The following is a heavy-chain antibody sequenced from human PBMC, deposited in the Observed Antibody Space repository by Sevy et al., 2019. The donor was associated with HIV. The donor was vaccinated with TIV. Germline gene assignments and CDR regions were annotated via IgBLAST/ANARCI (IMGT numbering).Heavy chain of an antibody. V-gene: IGHV3-49*04. D-gene: IGHD5-12*01. J-gene: IGHJ4*02. CDR1: GFTFVDYA. CDR3: TLGQGIVATIADDFDY. Sequence: GGSLRLSCTASGFTFVDYAMSWVRQAPGKGLEWVGFIRSKAYGGTTEYAASVKGRFTISRDDSKSIAYLQMNSLKTEDTAVYYCTLGQGIVATIADDFDYWGQGTLVTVSS. CDR2: IRSKAYGGTT.